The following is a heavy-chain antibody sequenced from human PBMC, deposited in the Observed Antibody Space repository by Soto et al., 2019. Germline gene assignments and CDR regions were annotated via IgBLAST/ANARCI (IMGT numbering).Heavy chain of an antibody. CDR2: INAGDGHT. V-gene: IGHV1-3*01. Sequence: ASVKVSCKASGYTFTSYAMHWVRQAPGQRLEWMGWINAGDGHTKYAQKFQGRVTMTRDTSASTAYMEVRSLRSDDTAVYYCARGGYYDSSGSRNYHYYGMNVWGQGTTVTVSS. CDR1: GYTFTSYA. D-gene: IGHD3-22*01. J-gene: IGHJ6*02. CDR3: ARGGYYDSSGSRNYHYYGMNV.